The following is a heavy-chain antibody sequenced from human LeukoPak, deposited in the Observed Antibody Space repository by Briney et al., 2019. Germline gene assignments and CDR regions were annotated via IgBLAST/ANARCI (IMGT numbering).Heavy chain of an antibody. CDR1: GGSISSSSYY. CDR2: IYHSGST. CDR3: ARRGHDSSGYYTFDY. Sequence: PSETLSLTCTVSGGSISSSSYYWGWIRQPPGKGLEWIGSIYHSGSTYYNPSLKSRVTISVDTSKNQFSLKLSSVTAADTAVYYCARRGHDSSGYYTFDYWGQGTLVTVSS. J-gene: IGHJ4*02. D-gene: IGHD3-22*01. V-gene: IGHV4-39*07.